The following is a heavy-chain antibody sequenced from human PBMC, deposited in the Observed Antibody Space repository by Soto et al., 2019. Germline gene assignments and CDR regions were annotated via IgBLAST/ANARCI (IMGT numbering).Heavy chain of an antibody. J-gene: IGHJ5*02. D-gene: IGHD4-17*01. CDR3: ARDPTGDNWFDP. CDR1: GYTFTSYA. V-gene: IGHV1-3*01. Sequence: QVQLVQSGAEVKKPGASVKVSCKASGYTFTSYAMHWVRQAPGQRLEWMGWINAGNGNTKYSQKFQGRVTITRDTSASTAYMKLSSLRSEDTAVYYCARDPTGDNWFDPWGQGTLVTLSS. CDR2: INAGNGNT.